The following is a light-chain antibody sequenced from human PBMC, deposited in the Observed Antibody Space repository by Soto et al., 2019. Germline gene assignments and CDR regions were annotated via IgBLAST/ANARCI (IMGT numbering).Light chain of an antibody. V-gene: IGKV2-28*01. CDR3: MQALQTPFT. CDR2: LGS. Sequence: DIVMTQSPLSLPVTPGEPASISCRSSRSLLHSNGYNYLDWYLQKPGQSPQLLIYLGSNRASGVPDRFSGSGSGTDFTLKISRVEAEDVGFYYCMQALQTPFTFGPGTKVNIK. CDR1: RSLLHSNGYNY. J-gene: IGKJ3*01.